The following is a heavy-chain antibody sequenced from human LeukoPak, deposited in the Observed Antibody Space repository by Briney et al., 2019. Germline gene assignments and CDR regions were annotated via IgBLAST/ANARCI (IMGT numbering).Heavy chain of an antibody. D-gene: IGHD3-22*01. CDR3: ARVAYYYDSSGYYFDY. Sequence: PGGSLRLSCAASGFTFSSYWMHWVRQAPGKGLVWVSRINSDGSTTSYADSVKGRFTISRDNAKNTLYLQMNSLRAEDTAVYYCARVAYYYDSSGYYFDYRGQGTMVSVSS. CDR2: INSDGSTT. CDR1: GFTFSSYW. J-gene: IGHJ4*02. V-gene: IGHV3-74*01.